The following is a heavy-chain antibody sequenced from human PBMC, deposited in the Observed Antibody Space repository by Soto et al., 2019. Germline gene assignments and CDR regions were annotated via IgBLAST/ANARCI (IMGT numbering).Heavy chain of an antibody. J-gene: IGHJ4*02. Sequence: EVQLLESGGGLVQPGGSLRLSCAASGFTFSSYAMSWVRQAPGKGLEWVSAISGSGGSTYYADSVKGRFTISRDNSKNTLYLQMNSLRAEDTAVYYRAKSLGTTERGIEYFDYWGQGTLVTVSS. CDR1: GFTFSSYA. D-gene: IGHD5-12*01. CDR3: AKSLGTTERGIEYFDY. V-gene: IGHV3-23*01. CDR2: ISGSGGST.